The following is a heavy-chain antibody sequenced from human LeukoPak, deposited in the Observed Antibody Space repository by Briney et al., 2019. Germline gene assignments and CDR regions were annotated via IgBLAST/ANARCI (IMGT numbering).Heavy chain of an antibody. J-gene: IGHJ4*02. CDR3: ARDRVMVRGANRFDY. Sequence: GASVKVSCKASGGTFSSYAISWVRQAPGQGLEWMGIINPSGGSTSYAQKFQGRVTMTRDTSTSTVYMELSSLRSEDTAVYYCARDRVMVRGANRFDYWGQGTLVTVSS. CDR2: INPSGGST. CDR1: GGTFSSYA. D-gene: IGHD3-10*01. V-gene: IGHV1-46*01.